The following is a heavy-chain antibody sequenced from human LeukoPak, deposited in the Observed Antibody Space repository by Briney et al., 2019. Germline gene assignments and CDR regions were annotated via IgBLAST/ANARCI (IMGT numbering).Heavy chain of an antibody. CDR3: AKDAAAAGSAYYFEY. J-gene: IGHJ4*02. D-gene: IGHD6-13*01. CDR2: ISGSGDST. Sequence: GGSLRLSCAASGFTFSSYGMSWVRQAPGKGLEWVSGISGSGDSTYYVDSVKGRFTISRDNSKNTLYLQMNSLRADDTAIYYCAKDAAAAGSAYYFEYWGQGTLVTVSS. V-gene: IGHV3-23*01. CDR1: GFTFSSYG.